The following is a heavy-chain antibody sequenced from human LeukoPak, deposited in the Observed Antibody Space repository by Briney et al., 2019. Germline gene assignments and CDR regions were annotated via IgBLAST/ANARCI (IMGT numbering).Heavy chain of an antibody. J-gene: IGHJ5*02. D-gene: IGHD6-6*01. CDR1: GYSFTNYW. V-gene: IGHV5-51*01. CDR2: IYPGDSDT. CDR3: ARQYSSSSWFDP. Sequence: GESLKISCKGSGYSFTNYWIGWMRQMPGKGLEWMGFIYPGDSDTRYSPSFQGQVTISADKSISTAYLQWSSLKASDTAMYYCARQYSSSSWFDPWGQGTLVTVSS.